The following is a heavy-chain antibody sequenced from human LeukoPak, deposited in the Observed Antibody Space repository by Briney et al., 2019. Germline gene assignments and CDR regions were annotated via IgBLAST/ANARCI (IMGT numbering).Heavy chain of an antibody. J-gene: IGHJ4*02. CDR1: GFDISYNY. D-gene: IGHD3-10*01. CDR3: ARVWFGYFFQ. V-gene: IGHV3-53*01. Sequence: GGSLRLSCAASGFDISYNYVGWVRQAPGKGLEWVSVIHTGGATHYADSVKGRFTISKDNSNNTVYLQMNSVGVEDTAVYYCARVWFGYFFQWGQGALVTVSS. CDR2: IHTGGAT.